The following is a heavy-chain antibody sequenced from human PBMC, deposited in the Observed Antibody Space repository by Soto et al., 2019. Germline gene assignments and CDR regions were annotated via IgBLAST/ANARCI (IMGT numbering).Heavy chain of an antibody. CDR2: INGDGIIT. J-gene: IGHJ4*02. D-gene: IGHD2-15*01. V-gene: IGHV3-74*01. CDR3: ARISKGTYCRGGNCYSEY. CDR1: GFTFSSYW. Sequence: EVQLVESGGDLVQPGGSLRLSCAASGFTFSSYWMHWVRQDPEKGLVWVSRINGDGIITSYADSVKGRFTISRDNAKDTLYLHMNSLGAEDTAVYDCARISKGTYCRGGNCYSEYWGQGTLVTFSS.